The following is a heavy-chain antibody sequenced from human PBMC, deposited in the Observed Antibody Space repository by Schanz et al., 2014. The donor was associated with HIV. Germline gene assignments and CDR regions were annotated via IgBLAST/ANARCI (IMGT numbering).Heavy chain of an antibody. D-gene: IGHD3-22*01. CDR2: ISGNGDSA. J-gene: IGHJ4*02. Sequence: EVQLVESGGGLVQSGGSLRLSCAASGFTFNNYAMTWVRQAPDKGLEWVSSISGNGDSAYYADSVRGRFTISRDNSKNTLYLQMTTLRTEDTAVYYCAKPEYDSRGNSQSHFDSWGQGTLVTVSS. CDR1: GFTFNNYA. CDR3: AKPEYDSRGNSQSHFDS. V-gene: IGHV3-23*04.